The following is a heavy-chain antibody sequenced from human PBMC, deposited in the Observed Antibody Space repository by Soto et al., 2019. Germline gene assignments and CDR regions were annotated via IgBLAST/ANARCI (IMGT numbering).Heavy chain of an antibody. CDR3: AREGRAMANYYYYGMDV. CDR1: GYTFPGYY. Sequence: GASVKVSCKASGYTFPGYYMHWVRQAPGQGLEWMGWINPNSGGTNYAQKFQGWVTMTRDTSISTAYMELSRLRSDDTAVYYCAREGRAMANYYYYGMDVWGQGTTVTVSS. J-gene: IGHJ6*02. D-gene: IGHD5-18*01. V-gene: IGHV1-2*04. CDR2: INPNSGGT.